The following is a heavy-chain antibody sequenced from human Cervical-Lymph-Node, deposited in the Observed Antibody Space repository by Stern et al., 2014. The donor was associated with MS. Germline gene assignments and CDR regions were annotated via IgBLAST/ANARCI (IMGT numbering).Heavy chain of an antibody. Sequence: VTLRESGPTLVKPTQTLTLTCTFSGFSLTTSGEGVGWIRQPPGKALEWLALIYWDDYTRYNPSLRTRLTITRDSSRNQVVLTLTNMNPVDTATYFCARIDPDFGDYYFDYWGQGTLVAVSS. J-gene: IGHJ4*02. CDR2: IYWDDYT. CDR1: GFSLTTSGEG. CDR3: ARIDPDFGDYYFDY. V-gene: IGHV2-5*02. D-gene: IGHD4-17*01.